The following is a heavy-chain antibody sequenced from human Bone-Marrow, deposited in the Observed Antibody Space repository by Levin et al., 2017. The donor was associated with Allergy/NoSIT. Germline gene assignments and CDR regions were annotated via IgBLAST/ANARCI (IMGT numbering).Heavy chain of an antibody. CDR3: AKGRRITIFGVGKNWFDP. CDR1: GFTFSSYA. CDR2: ISGSGGST. D-gene: IGHD3-3*01. V-gene: IGHV3-23*01. J-gene: IGHJ5*02. Sequence: GGSLRLSCAASGFTFSSYAMSWVRQAPGKGLEWVSAISGSGGSTYYADSVKGRFTISRDNSKNTLYLQMNSLRAEDTAVYYCAKGRRITIFGVGKNWFDPWGQGTLVTVSS.